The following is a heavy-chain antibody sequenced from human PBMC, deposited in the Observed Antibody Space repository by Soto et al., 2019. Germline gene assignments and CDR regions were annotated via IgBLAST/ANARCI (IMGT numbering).Heavy chain of an antibody. Sequence: EVQLVQSGAEVKKPGESLKISCKGSGYSFTSYWIGWVRQMPGKGLECMGIIYPGDSDTRYSPSFQGQVTISADKSISTAYQQGSSLKASDTAMYYCARPLSPDCGYDAFDIWGHGTMVTVSS. J-gene: IGHJ3*02. CDR1: GYSFTSYW. CDR2: IYPGDSDT. CDR3: ARPLSPDCGYDAFDI. V-gene: IGHV5-51*03. D-gene: IGHD2-21*01.